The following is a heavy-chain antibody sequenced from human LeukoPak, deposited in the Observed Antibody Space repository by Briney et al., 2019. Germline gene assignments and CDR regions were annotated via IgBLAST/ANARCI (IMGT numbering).Heavy chain of an antibody. CDR3: AKDLYTVPGACDY. D-gene: IGHD6-19*01. V-gene: IGHV3-23*01. Sequence: LGGSLRLSCAASGFTFSSYAMNWVRQAPGKGLEWVSGVSGSGDSTYYTDSVKGRFTISRDISRNTMYLQMNSLRVEDTAIYYCAKDLYTVPGACDYWGRGTLVTASS. J-gene: IGHJ4*02. CDR2: VSGSGDST. CDR1: GFTFSSYA.